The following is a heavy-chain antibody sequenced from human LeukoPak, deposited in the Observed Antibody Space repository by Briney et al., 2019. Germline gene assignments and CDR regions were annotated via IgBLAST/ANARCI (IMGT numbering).Heavy chain of an antibody. J-gene: IGHJ4*02. D-gene: IGHD3-10*01. V-gene: IGHV3-21*01. CDR3: AKVFTLLRGVIHTASDS. CDR1: GFTFSGYT. Sequence: GGSLRLSCAASGFTFSGYTMNWVRQSPGKGLEWVSSISSARSYIYYADSVKGRFTISRDNAKNSVYLQMNSLRPEDTAVYYCAKVFTLLRGVIHTASDSWGQGTLVTVSS. CDR2: ISSARSYI.